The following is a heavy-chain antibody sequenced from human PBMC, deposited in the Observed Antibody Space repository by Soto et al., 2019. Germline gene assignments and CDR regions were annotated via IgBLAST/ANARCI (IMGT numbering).Heavy chain of an antibody. CDR3: ARADSNSWQSLSLLY. CDR1: GYTFTSHG. CDR2: ISAYNGNT. J-gene: IGHJ4*02. D-gene: IGHD3-22*01. V-gene: IGHV1-18*04. Sequence: GASVKVSCKASGYTFTSHGISWVRQAPGQGLEWMGWISAYNGNTRYSPKFQGKVTLTTDTSTNTAYMELRSLKSDDTAVYYCARADSNSWQSLSLLYWGQGTLVTVSS.